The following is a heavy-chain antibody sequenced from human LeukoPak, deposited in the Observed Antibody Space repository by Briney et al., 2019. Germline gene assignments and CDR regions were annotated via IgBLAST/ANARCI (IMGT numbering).Heavy chain of an antibody. J-gene: IGHJ6*02. CDR1: GGSISSGAYY. D-gene: IGHD3-16*01. V-gene: IGHV4-31*03. Sequence: SETLSLTCTVSGGSISSGAYYWSWIRRHPGKGLEWIGYIYYSGSTYYNPSLKGRVTMSVDTSKNHFSLKLTSATAADTAVYFCARHYDYVKGYFNGMDVWGQGTTVTVSS. CDR3: ARHYDYVKGYFNGMDV. CDR2: IYYSGST.